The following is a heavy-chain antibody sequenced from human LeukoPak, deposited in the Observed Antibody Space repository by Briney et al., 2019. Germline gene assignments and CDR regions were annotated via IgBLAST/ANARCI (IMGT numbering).Heavy chain of an antibody. D-gene: IGHD2-2*01. J-gene: IGHJ5*02. V-gene: IGHV4-34*01. Sequence: SETLSLTCAVYGGSFSGYYWSWIRQPPGKGLEWIGEINHSGSTNYNPSLKSRVTISVDKSKNQYSLKLSSVTAADTAVYYCARVYRYCSSTSCYPDGFDPWGQGTLVTVSS. CDR1: GGSFSGYY. CDR3: ARVYRYCSSTSCYPDGFDP. CDR2: INHSGST.